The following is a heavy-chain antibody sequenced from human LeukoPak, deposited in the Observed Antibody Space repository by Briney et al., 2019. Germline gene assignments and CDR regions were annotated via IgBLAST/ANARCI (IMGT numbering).Heavy chain of an antibody. CDR2: IIPIFGTA. V-gene: IGHV1-69*05. Sequence: GASVKVSCKASGGTFSSYAISWVRQAPGQGLEWMGGIIPIFGTANYAQKFQGRVTITTDESASTAYMELRSLRSEDNAVYYCARGCPPYGSRAYYYYYMDVWGKGTTVTVSS. D-gene: IGHD2-15*01. J-gene: IGHJ6*03. CDR3: ARGCPPYGSRAYYYYYMDV. CDR1: GGTFSSYA.